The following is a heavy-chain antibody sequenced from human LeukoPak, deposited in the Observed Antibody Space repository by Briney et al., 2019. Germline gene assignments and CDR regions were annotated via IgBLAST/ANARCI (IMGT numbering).Heavy chain of an antibody. V-gene: IGHV3-30-3*01. CDR2: ISYDGSNK. CDR1: GFTFSSYA. J-gene: IGHJ4*02. D-gene: IGHD1-26*01. Sequence: GGSLRLSCAASGFTFSSYAMHWVRQAPGKGLEWVAVISYDGSNKYYADSVKGRFTISRDSSKNTLYLQMNSLRAEDTAVYYRAREELDGGLDYWGQGTLVTVSS. CDR3: AREELDGGLDY.